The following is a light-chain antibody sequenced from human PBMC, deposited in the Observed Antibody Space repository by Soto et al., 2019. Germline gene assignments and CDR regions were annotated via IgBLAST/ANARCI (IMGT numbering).Light chain of an antibody. J-gene: IGKJ2*02. CDR3: QQYNNWPPWT. CDR2: GAS. CDR1: QSVSSN. V-gene: IGKV3-15*01. Sequence: EIVMTQSPATLSVSVGERATLSCRASQSVSSNLAWYQQKPGQAPRLLIYGASTRATGIPARFSGSGSGTEFTLTISSLQSEDFAVYYCQQYNNWPPWTFGQGTKLEIK.